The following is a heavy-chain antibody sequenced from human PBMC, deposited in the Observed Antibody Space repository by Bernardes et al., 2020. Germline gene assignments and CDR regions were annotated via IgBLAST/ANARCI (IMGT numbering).Heavy chain of an antibody. Sequence: ASMKVSCKASGYTFTSYDINWVRQATGQGLEWMGWMNPNSGNTGYAQKFQGRVTMTRNTSISTAYMELSSLRSEDTAVYYCATMVGRFREWYTRDHAFDIWGQGTMVTVSS. D-gene: IGHD3-10*01. V-gene: IGHV1-8*01. CDR1: GYTFTSYD. CDR3: ATMVGRFREWYTRDHAFDI. J-gene: IGHJ3*02. CDR2: MNPNSGNT.